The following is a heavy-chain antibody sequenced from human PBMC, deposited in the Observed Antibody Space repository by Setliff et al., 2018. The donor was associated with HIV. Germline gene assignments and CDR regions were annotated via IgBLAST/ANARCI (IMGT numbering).Heavy chain of an antibody. V-gene: IGHV1-69*13. CDR3: ARGRASYNVFDI. J-gene: IGHJ3*02. CDR1: GGSFSRNA. CDR2: IIPMFGTA. D-gene: IGHD1-1*01. Sequence: VASVKVSCKASGGSFSRNAISWVRQAPGHGLEWMGGIIPMFGTADYAQKFQGSVTIIADESTSTVYMELSSLRSEDSAVYYCARGRASYNVFDIWGQGTMVTVSS.